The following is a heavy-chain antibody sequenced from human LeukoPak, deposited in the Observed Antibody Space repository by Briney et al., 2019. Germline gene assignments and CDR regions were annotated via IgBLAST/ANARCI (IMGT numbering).Heavy chain of an antibody. V-gene: IGHV1-2*02. D-gene: IGHD3-10*01. J-gene: IGHJ4*02. CDR2: INPNSGGT. CDR3: ARERRLRGFGELFSDY. Sequence: GASVKVSCKAPGYTFTGYYMHWVRQAPGQGLEWMGWINPNSGGTNYAQKFQGRVTMTRDTSISTAYMELSRLRSDDTAVYYCARERRLRGFGELFSDYWGQGTLVTVSS. CDR1: GYTFTGYY.